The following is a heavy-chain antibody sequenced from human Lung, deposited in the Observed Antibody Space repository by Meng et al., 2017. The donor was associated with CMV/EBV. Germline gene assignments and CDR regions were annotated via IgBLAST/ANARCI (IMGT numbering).Heavy chain of an antibody. CDR2: ISYDGSKK. CDR1: GFSFSSYA. V-gene: IGHV3-30-3*01. D-gene: IGHD3-9*01. J-gene: IGHJ6*02. Sequence: GESLKISCAASGFSFSSYAMHWVRQAPGKGLEWMAVISYDGSKKDYADSVKGRFTISRGNSKNTLYLQVNSLRTEDTAVYYCAREGSYYDVLTSSSNVFGNYYYHMEVWGHGTTVTVSS. CDR3: AREGSYYDVLTSSSNVFGNYYYHMEV.